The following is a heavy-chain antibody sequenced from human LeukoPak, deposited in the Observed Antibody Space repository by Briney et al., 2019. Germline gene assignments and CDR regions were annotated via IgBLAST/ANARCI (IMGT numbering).Heavy chain of an antibody. Sequence: ASVKVSCKASGYTLTDYYVHWVRQAPGQGLEWLGWINTITGGTNYGQKFQGRVTMTRDTSITTAYMELSSLKSDDTAVYYCARGPYSAYADAFDIWGQGTMVTVSS. V-gene: IGHV1-2*02. CDR1: GYTLTDYY. CDR2: INTITGGT. J-gene: IGHJ3*02. D-gene: IGHD2-21*01. CDR3: ARGPYSAYADAFDI.